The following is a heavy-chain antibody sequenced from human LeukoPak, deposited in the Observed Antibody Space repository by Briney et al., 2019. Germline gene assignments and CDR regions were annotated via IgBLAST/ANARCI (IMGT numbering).Heavy chain of an antibody. CDR2: VSSSSGNI. D-gene: IGHD3-22*01. Sequence: GGSLRLSCAASGFTFSSYSMNWVRQAPGKGLEWISYVSSSSGNIYYADSVKGRFTISRDNAKNSLFLQMNSLRAEDTAVYYCAKDQRTNYYDSSGYNYWGQGTLVTVSS. J-gene: IGHJ4*02. CDR3: AKDQRTNYYDSSGYNY. V-gene: IGHV3-21*05. CDR1: GFTFSSYS.